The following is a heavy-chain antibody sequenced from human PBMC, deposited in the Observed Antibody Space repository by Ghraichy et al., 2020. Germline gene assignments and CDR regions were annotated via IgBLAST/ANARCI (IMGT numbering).Heavy chain of an antibody. J-gene: IGHJ1*01. CDR3: AKATVTTLGYFQH. D-gene: IGHD4-17*01. Sequence: LSLTCAASGFTFSSYAMSWVRQAPGKGLEWVSAISGSGGSTYYADSVKGRFTISRDNSKNTLYLQMNSLRAEDTAVYYCAKATVTTLGYFQHWGQGTLVTVSS. CDR2: ISGSGGST. V-gene: IGHV3-23*01. CDR1: GFTFSSYA.